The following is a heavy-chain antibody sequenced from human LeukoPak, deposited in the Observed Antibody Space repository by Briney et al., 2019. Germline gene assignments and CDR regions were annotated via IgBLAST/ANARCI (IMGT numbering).Heavy chain of an antibody. CDR3: ARDQVSIAGTGIDY. J-gene: IGHJ4*02. D-gene: IGHD6-13*01. Sequence: GGSLRLSCAASGATFSSYSMNWVRQAPGKGLEWVAYISSSRSPIYYADSLKGRFTISRDNAKNSLFLQMNSLRAEDTAVYYCARDQVSIAGTGIDYWGQGTLVTVSS. CDR1: GATFSSYS. CDR2: ISSSRSPI. V-gene: IGHV3-48*04.